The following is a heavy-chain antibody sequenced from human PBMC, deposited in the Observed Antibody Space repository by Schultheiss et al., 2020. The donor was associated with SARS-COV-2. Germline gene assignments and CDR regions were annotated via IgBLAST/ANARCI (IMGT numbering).Heavy chain of an antibody. D-gene: IGHD1-7*01. CDR2: MNPNSGGT. Sequence: ASVKVSCKASGYTFTSYDINWVRQATGQGLEWMGWMNPNSGGTNYAQKFQGWVTMTRDTSISTAYMELSRLRSDDTAVYYCARGNWNYGVDYWGQGTLVTVSS. J-gene: IGHJ4*02. V-gene: IGHV1-2*04. CDR3: ARGNWNYGVDY. CDR1: GYTFTSYD.